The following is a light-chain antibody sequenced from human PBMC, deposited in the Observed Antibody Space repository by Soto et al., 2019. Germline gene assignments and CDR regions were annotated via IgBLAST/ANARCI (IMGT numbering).Light chain of an antibody. CDR3: QQSYNTPHA. V-gene: IGKV1-39*01. CDR2: VAS. Sequence: DIQMTQSPSSLSASVGDRVTITCRASRGIYSLLNWYQHKPGKPPELLIYVASTLQSGVPSRFNGSGSGTDFTLTIRSLHPEDLATYHYQQSYNTPHAFGQGTKL. CDR1: RGIYSL. J-gene: IGKJ2*01.